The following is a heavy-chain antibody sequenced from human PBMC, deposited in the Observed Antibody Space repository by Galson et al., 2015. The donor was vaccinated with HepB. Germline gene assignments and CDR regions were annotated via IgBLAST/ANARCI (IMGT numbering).Heavy chain of an antibody. CDR3: ATIPEEGTFDI. CDR2: IDPSDSYT. J-gene: IGHJ3*02. V-gene: IGHV5-10-1*01. CDR1: GYNFATYW. Sequence: QSGAEVQKPGESLRISCKGSGYNFATYWINWVRQMPGKGLEWMGRIDPSDSYTNYSPSFQGHVTISADKSISTAYLQWSSLKASDTAMYYCATIPEEGTFDIWGQGTMVTVSS. D-gene: IGHD6-13*01.